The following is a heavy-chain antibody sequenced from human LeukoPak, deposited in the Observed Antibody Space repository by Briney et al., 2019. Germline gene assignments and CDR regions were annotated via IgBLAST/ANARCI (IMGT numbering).Heavy chain of an antibody. CDR3: ARDQISGYYVY. CDR2: ISAYNGNT. CDR1: RYTFTSYG. J-gene: IGHJ4*02. D-gene: IGHD3-22*01. V-gene: IGHV1-18*01. Sequence: ASVKSSCKASRYTFTSYGISAVRQAPGHRLEWMGWISAYNGNTNYAQKLQGRVTMTTDTSTSTAYMELRSLRSDDTAVYYCARDQISGYYVYWGQGTLVTVSS.